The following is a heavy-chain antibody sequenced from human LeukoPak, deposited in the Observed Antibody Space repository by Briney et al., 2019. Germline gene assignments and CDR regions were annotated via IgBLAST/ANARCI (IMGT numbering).Heavy chain of an antibody. D-gene: IGHD3-10*01. CDR1: GYFFISYG. V-gene: IGHV1-18*01. CDR3: ARSRAAGTYDI. Sequence: ASVKVSCKASGYFFISYGISWIRQAPGQGLEWMGWVSGNNDKKVQGRVTMTTDTSTNTASLEVRSLRYDDTAMYYCARSRAAGTYDIWGQGTMVTVSS. J-gene: IGHJ3*02. CDR2: VSGNND.